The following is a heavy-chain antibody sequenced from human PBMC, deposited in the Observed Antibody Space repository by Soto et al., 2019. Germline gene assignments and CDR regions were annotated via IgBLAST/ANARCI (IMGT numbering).Heavy chain of an antibody. Sequence: SETLSLTCTVSGGSISSGGYYWSWIRQHPGKGLEWIGYIYYSGSTYYNPSLKSRVTISVDTSKNQFSLKVMSVTAADTAVYYCAREVGTVAGYFDFWGQGTLVTVSS. V-gene: IGHV4-31*03. CDR2: IYYSGST. J-gene: IGHJ4*02. CDR3: AREVGTVAGYFDF. D-gene: IGHD6-19*01. CDR1: GGSISSGGYY.